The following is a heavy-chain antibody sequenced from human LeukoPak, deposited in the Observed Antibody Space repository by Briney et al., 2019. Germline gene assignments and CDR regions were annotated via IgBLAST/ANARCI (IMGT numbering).Heavy chain of an antibody. V-gene: IGHV4-34*01. CDR1: GGSISSYY. Sequence: SETLSLTCTVSGGSISSYYWSWIRQPPGKGLEWIGEINHSGSTNYNPSLKSRVTISVDTSKNQFSLKLASLTAADTAVYYCARRPIVGSTGFYFDPWGPGTLVTVSS. J-gene: IGHJ5*02. CDR3: ARRPIVGSTGFYFDP. CDR2: INHSGST. D-gene: IGHD1-26*01.